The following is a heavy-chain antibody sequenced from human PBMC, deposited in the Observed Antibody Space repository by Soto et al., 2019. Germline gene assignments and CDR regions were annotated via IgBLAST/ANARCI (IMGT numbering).Heavy chain of an antibody. CDR3: ARDFRSDSSGRNYYYGMDV. J-gene: IGHJ6*02. Sequence: QVQLVESGGGLVKPGGSLRLSCAASGFTFSDYYMSWIRQAPGKGLEWVSYISSSSSYTNYADSVKGRFTISRDNAKNSLYLQMNSLRAEDTAVYYCARDFRSDSSGRNYYYGMDVWGQGTTVTVSS. D-gene: IGHD6-19*01. CDR2: ISSSSSYT. V-gene: IGHV3-11*06. CDR1: GFTFSDYY.